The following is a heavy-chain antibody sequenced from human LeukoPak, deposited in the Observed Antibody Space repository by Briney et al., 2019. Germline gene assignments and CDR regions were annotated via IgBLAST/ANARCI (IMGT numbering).Heavy chain of an antibody. Sequence: PGGSLRLSCAASGFTFSSYGMHWVRQAPGKGLEWVAVISYDGSNKYYADSVKGRFTISRDNSKNTLYLQMNSLRAEDTAVYYCARDGYGSGSRAYLMDVWGQGTTVTVSS. V-gene: IGHV3-30*03. D-gene: IGHD3-10*01. CDR3: ARDGYGSGSRAYLMDV. CDR2: ISYDGSNK. CDR1: GFTFSSYG. J-gene: IGHJ6*02.